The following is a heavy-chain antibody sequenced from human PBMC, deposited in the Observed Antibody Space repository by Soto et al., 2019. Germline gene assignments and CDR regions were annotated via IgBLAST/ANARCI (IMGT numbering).Heavy chain of an antibody. CDR1: GFAVSANY. V-gene: IGHV3-66*01. J-gene: IGHJ4*02. CDR3: ATRMTTAPY. D-gene: IGHD4-17*01. Sequence: EAHLVGSGGGLVQPGGSLRLSCAASGFAVSANYLSWVRQAPGKGLAWVSLIYSGGDTDYADSVRGRFTISRDNSKNTLYLQMNSLEAEDTAVYYCATRMTTAPYWGQGALVNVSS. CDR2: IYSGGDT.